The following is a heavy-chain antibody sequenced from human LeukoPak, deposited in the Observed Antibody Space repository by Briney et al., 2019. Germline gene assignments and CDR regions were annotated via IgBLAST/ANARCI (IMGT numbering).Heavy chain of an antibody. Sequence: SVKVSCKASGYTFTDNYIQWARQAPGQGLEWMGWINPNSGGTNSAQKFQGRVTMTRDTSVSTAYMELSRLRSDDTAVYYCARDHCTSSGCYEYYYYGMDVWGQGTTVTVSS. D-gene: IGHD2-2*01. CDR3: ARDHCTSSGCYEYYYYGMDV. CDR2: INPNSGGT. CDR1: GYTFTDNY. J-gene: IGHJ6*02. V-gene: IGHV1-2*02.